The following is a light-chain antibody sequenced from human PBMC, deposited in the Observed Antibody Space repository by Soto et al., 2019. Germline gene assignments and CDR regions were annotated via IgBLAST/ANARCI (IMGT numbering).Light chain of an antibody. CDR1: SSDVGSYNL. V-gene: IGLV2-23*03. CDR2: EGS. J-gene: IGLJ1*01. CDR3: CSYAGSSTFPYV. Sequence: QSVLNQPASVSGSPGQSITISFTGNSSDVGSYNLVSWYQQHPGKAPKLMIYEGSKRPSGVSNRFSGSKSGNTASLTISGLQAEDEADYYCCSYAGSSTFPYVFGTGTKVTVL.